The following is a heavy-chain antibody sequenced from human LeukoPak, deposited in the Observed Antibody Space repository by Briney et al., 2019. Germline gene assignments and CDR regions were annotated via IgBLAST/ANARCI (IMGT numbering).Heavy chain of an antibody. CDR1: GGSISSYY. Sequence: SETLSLTCTVSGGSISSYYWSWIRQPPGKELEWIGYIYYSGSTNYNPSLKSRVTISVDTSKNQFSLKLSSVTAADTAVYYCARDGRSVSIFGSSGPGDFDIWGQGTMVTVSS. V-gene: IGHV4-59*01. J-gene: IGHJ3*02. CDR3: ARDGRSVSIFGSSGPGDFDI. D-gene: IGHD6-19*01. CDR2: IYYSGST.